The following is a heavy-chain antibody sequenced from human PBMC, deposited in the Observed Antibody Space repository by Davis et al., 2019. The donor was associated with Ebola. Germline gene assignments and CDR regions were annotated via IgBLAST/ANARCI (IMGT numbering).Heavy chain of an antibody. CDR3: ARQMIVVARIDAFDI. Sequence: PSETLSLTCAVYGGSFSGYYWSWIRQPPGKGLEWIGEINHSGSTNYNPSLKSRVTISVDTSKNQFSLKLSSVTAADTAVYYCARQMIVVARIDAFDIWGQGTMVTVSS. D-gene: IGHD3-22*01. CDR1: GGSFSGYY. CDR2: INHSGST. V-gene: IGHV4-34*01. J-gene: IGHJ3*02.